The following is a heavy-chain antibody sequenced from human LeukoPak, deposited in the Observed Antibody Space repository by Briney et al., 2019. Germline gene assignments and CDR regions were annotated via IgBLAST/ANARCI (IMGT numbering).Heavy chain of an antibody. CDR1: RFTVTRTY. Sequence: GGSLRVSCAAPRFTVTRTYMSWVPAALRKGLEWGSVIYSGGKTYYADSVKGRFTLSRDNSKNTLYLQMNRLRAEDTAVYYCARAGPSSSWHQFDCWGQGTLVTVCS. D-gene: IGHD6-13*01. J-gene: IGHJ4*02. CDR2: IYSGGKT. V-gene: IGHV3-66*01. CDR3: ARAGPSSSWHQFDC.